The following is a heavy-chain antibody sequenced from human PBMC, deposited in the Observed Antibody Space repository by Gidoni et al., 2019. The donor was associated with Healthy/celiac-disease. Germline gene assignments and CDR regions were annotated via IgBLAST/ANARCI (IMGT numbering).Heavy chain of an antibody. Sequence: QLQLQESGPGLVKTSETLSLTCTVSGGSISSSRYYWGWIRQPPGKGLEWIGSIYYSGSTYYTPSLKSRVTISVDTSKNQFSLKLSSVTAADTAVYYCARGATGADAFDIWGQVTMVTVSS. CDR1: GGSISSSRYY. D-gene: IGHD1-1*01. CDR3: ARGATGADAFDI. J-gene: IGHJ3*02. CDR2: IYYSGST. V-gene: IGHV4-39*01.